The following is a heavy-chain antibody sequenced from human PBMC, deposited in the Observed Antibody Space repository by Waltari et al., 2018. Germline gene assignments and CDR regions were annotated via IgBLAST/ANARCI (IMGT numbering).Heavy chain of an antibody. Sequence: QVQLQESGPGLVKPSETLSLTCTVSGGSISSYYWTWIRQPAGKGLEWIGRIYTSGSTNYNPSLKSRVTMSVDTSYNQFSLRLTSVTAADTAIYYCAREGQAAAGRGFDYWGQGTLVTVSS. J-gene: IGHJ4*02. CDR2: IYTSGST. V-gene: IGHV4-4*07. D-gene: IGHD6-13*01. CDR1: GGSISSYY. CDR3: AREGQAAAGRGFDY.